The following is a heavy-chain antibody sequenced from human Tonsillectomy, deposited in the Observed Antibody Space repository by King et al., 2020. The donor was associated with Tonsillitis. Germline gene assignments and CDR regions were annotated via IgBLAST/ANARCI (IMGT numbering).Heavy chain of an antibody. J-gene: IGHJ6*02. CDR1: GGTFSNSS. D-gene: IGHD3-22*01. Sequence: QRVQSGADVKQPGASVKVSCKTSGGTFSNSSINWVRQARGQGLEWMGGIIPILVRLNYEQKFQGRHTITAEESTSTAYMELGSLNVEATAVYYCARGQYDSCYVNYKFGMDVWGQGTTVIVSS. CDR3: ARGQYDSCYVNYKFGMDV. V-gene: IGHV1-69*11. CDR2: IIPILVRL.